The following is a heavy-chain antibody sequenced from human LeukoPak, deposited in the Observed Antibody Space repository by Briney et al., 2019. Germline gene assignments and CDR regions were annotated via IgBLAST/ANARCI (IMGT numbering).Heavy chain of an antibody. CDR3: ARNMVRGYEDAFDI. J-gene: IGHJ3*02. V-gene: IGHV3-30*03. Sequence: GGSLRLSCAASGFTFSSYGKHWVRQAPGKGLEWVAVISYDGSNKYYADSVKGRFTISRDNSKDTVFLQMNSLRAEDTAVYYCARNMVRGYEDAFDIWGQGTMVTVSS. D-gene: IGHD3-10*01. CDR2: ISYDGSNK. CDR1: GFTFSSYG.